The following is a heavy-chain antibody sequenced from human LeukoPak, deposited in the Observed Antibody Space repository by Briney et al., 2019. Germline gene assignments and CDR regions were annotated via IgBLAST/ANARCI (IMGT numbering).Heavy chain of an antibody. CDR2: IYNGGII. Sequence: SETLSLTRTVSGDSISRYYWSWIRQPAGKGREWIGRIYNGGIITYNPSLKSRVTMSIDTSNNQFSLRLRFVTAADTAVYYCARAKGYYDSSGYYYSDAFDIWGQGTMVTVSS. CDR3: ARAKGYYDSSGYYYSDAFDI. V-gene: IGHV4-4*07. CDR1: GDSISRYY. D-gene: IGHD3-22*01. J-gene: IGHJ3*02.